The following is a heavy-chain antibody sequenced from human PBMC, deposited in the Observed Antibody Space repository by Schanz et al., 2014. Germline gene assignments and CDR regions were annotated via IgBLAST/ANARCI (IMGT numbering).Heavy chain of an antibody. CDR1: GFTFSNYS. J-gene: IGHJ6*03. CDR3: ARPSDSSWYMDV. D-gene: IGHD2-21*02. CDR2: ISSTSSYI. V-gene: IGHV3-21*01. Sequence: AQLVESGGGVVQPGRSLRLSCVASGFTFSNYSMNWVRQAPGKGLEWVSSISSTSSYIFYADSAKGRFTISRDNAKNSLYLQMNSLRAEDTAVYYCARPSDSSWYMDVWGKGTTVTVSS.